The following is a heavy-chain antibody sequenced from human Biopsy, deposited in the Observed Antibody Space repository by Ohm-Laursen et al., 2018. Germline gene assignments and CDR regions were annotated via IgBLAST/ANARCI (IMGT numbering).Heavy chain of an antibody. D-gene: IGHD5-12*01. CDR2: IKKKSNNDAI. Sequence: SLRLSCTASGFNLSAFALHWVRQASGRGLEWVGRIKKKSNNDAIAYAESMKGRFSIFRDDSKSTSFLQMNSLKIEDTAVYFCTRSAGYGYDYWGQGILVTVSS. CDR3: TRSAGYGYDY. V-gene: IGHV3-73*01. J-gene: IGHJ4*02. CDR1: GFNLSAFA.